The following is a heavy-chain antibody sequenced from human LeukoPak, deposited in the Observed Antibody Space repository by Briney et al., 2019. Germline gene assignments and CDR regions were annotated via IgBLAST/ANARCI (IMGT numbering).Heavy chain of an antibody. J-gene: IGHJ4*02. D-gene: IGHD3-10*01. CDR2: IYYSGST. CDR3: ARDVLLSY. V-gene: IGHV4-59*01. Sequence: SETLSLTCTVSGGSISSYYWSWIRQPPGKGLEWIGYIYYSGSTNYNPSLKSRVTISVDTSKNQFSLKLGSVTAADTAVYYCARDVLLSYWGQGTLVTVSS. CDR1: GGSISSYY.